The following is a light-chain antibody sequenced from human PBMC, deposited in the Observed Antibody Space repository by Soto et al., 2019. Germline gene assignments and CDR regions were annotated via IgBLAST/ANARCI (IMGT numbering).Light chain of an antibody. J-gene: IGKJ1*01. CDR2: GAS. CDR3: QQYNSWPWT. Sequence: VMTQSPASLSVSPGERATLSCRASESVSSNLAWYQQKPGQGPRLLIYGASTRATGIPARFSGSGSGTEFTLTINSLQSEDFAVYYCQQYNSWPWTFGQGTKVDIK. CDR1: ESVSSN. V-gene: IGKV3-15*01.